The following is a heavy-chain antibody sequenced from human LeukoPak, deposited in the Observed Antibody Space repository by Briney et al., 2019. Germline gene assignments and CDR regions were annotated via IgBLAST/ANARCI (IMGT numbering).Heavy chain of an antibody. CDR2: ISAYNGNT. J-gene: IGHJ3*02. Sequence: ASVKVSCKASGYTFTSYGISWVRQAPGQGLEWMGWISAYNGNTNYAQKLQGRVTITTDTSTSTAYMELRSLRSDDTAVYYCARLTWDYYGSGSYYSYAFDIWGQGTMVTVSS. D-gene: IGHD3-10*01. CDR1: GYTFTSYG. CDR3: ARLTWDYYGSGSYYSYAFDI. V-gene: IGHV1-18*01.